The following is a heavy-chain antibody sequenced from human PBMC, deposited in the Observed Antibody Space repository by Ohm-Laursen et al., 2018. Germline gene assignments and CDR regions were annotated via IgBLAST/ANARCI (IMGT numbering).Heavy chain of an antibody. CDR2: ISDSGTTT. D-gene: IGHD5-12*01. J-gene: IGHJ4*02. V-gene: IGHV3-23*01. CDR1: GFTFSTYG. Sequence: SLRLSCAATGFTFSTYGMNWVRLAPGKGLEWVSSISDSGTTTYYADPVKGRFTISRDNPKSMVFLQMGSLRAEDTAVYYCAKHRSATWMHKRFDNWGQGTLVAVSS. CDR3: AKHRSATWMHKRFDN.